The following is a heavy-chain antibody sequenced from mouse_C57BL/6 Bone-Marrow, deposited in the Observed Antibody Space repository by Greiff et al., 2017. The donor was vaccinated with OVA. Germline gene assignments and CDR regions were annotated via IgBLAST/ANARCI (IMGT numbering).Heavy chain of an antibody. J-gene: IGHJ3*01. CDR3: AREGYYYGSSYRCAY. CDR1: GFSLTSYG. CDR2: LWSGGST. V-gene: IGHV2-2*01. Sequence: QVQLKESGPGLVQPSQSLSITCTVSGFSLTSYGVHWVRQSPGKGLEWLGVLWSGGSTDYNAAFISRLSISKDNSKSQVFFKMNSLQADDTAIYYCAREGYYYGSSYRCAYWGQGTLVTVSA. D-gene: IGHD1-1*01.